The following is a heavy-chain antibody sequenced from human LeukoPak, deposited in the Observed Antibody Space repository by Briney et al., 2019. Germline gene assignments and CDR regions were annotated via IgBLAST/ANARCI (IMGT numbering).Heavy chain of an antibody. Sequence: PGGSLRLSCGASGFVFRNYALSWVRQAPGKGLEWVSATSGNGVKTYYADSVKGRFTISRDNSKNTLYLQMNSLRAEDTAVYYCAKDAGWPYDAWGQGTLVTVSS. CDR1: GFVFRNYA. V-gene: IGHV3-23*01. D-gene: IGHD3-22*01. CDR3: AKDAGWPYDA. CDR2: TSGNGVKT. J-gene: IGHJ5*02.